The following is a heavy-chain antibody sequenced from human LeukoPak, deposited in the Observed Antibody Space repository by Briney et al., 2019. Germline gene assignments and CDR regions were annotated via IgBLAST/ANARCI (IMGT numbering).Heavy chain of an antibody. CDR3: ARDRVTMIVVEEDYFDY. J-gene: IGHJ4*02. CDR2: IYTSGST. CDR1: GGSISSYY. Sequence: SETLSLTCTVSGGSISSYYWSWIRQPAGKGLEWIGRIYTSGSTNYNPSLKSRVTMSVDTSKNQFSLKLSSATAADTAVYYCARDRVTMIVVEEDYFDYWGQGTLVTVSS. V-gene: IGHV4-4*07. D-gene: IGHD3-22*01.